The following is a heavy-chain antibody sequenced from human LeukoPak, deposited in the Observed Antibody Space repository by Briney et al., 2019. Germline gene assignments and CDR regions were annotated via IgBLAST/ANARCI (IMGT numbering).Heavy chain of an antibody. V-gene: IGHV3-30*03. D-gene: IGHD3-10*01. J-gene: IGHJ4*02. CDR3: ARDHRPDYGSGSYFDY. CDR2: ISYDGSNK. Sequence: PGRSLRLSCAASGFTFSSYGMHWVRQAPGKGLEWVAVISYDGSNKYYADSVKGRFTISRDNSKNTLYLQMNSLRAEDTAVYYCARDHRPDYGSGSYFDYWGQGTLVTVSS. CDR1: GFTFSSYG.